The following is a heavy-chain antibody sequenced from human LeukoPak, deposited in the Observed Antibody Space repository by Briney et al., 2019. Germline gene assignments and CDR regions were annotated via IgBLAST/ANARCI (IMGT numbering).Heavy chain of an antibody. CDR3: ARGKYNWNDLGWFDP. D-gene: IGHD1-20*01. CDR1: GGSISSSSYY. CDR2: IYHSGST. J-gene: IGHJ5*02. Sequence: SETLSLTCTVSGGSISSSSYYWGWIRQPPGKGLEWIGSIYHSGSTYYNPSLKSRVTISVDTSKNQFSLKLSSVTAADTAVYYCARGKYNWNDLGWFDPWGQGTLVTVSS. V-gene: IGHV4-39*07.